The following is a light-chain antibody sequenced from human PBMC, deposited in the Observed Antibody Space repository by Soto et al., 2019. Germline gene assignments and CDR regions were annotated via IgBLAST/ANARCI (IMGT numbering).Light chain of an antibody. CDR3: SSYAGSNNLYV. J-gene: IGLJ1*01. CDR1: SSDVGSYNL. CDR2: EGS. V-gene: IGLV2-14*02. Sequence: QSALTQPASVSGSPGQSITISCTGTSSDVGSYNLVSWYQQHPGKAPKLMIYEGSKRPSGVSNRFSGSKSGNTASLTVSGLQAEDEADYYCSSYAGSNNLYVFGTGTKLTVL.